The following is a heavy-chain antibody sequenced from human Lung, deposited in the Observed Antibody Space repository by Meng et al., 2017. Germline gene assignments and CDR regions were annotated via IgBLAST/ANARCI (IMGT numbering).Heavy chain of an antibody. V-gene: IGHV3-23*01. CDR1: GFTFSSHA. J-gene: IGHJ5*02. CDR2: ISGSGGST. Sequence: EVQLLESGGVLVQPGGSLSFSCAASGFTFSSHAMSLVRQAPGKGLEWVSAISGSGGSTYYADSVRGRFTISRDNSKKTLYLQMNSLRAEDTALYYCAKDQWQNLVRWFDPWGRGTLVTVSS. D-gene: IGHD6-13*01. CDR3: AKDQWQNLVRWFDP.